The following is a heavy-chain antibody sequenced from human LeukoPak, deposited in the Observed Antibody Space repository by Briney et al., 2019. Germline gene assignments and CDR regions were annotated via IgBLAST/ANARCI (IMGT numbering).Heavy chain of an antibody. J-gene: IGHJ4*02. D-gene: IGHD3-22*01. Sequence: GASVKVSCMVSGYTLTEFAMHWVRQAPGKGLEWLGGFDPEDGERIYAQQFQGRVTMTEDTSTDTAYMELSSLRSEDTAVYYCAVVREYYDNSGSPFDYWGPGTLVTVSS. CDR2: FDPEDGER. V-gene: IGHV1-24*01. CDR1: GYTLTEFA. CDR3: AVVREYYDNSGSPFDY.